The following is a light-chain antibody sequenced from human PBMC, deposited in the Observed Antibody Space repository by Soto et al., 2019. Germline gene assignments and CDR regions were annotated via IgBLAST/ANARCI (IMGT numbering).Light chain of an antibody. J-gene: IGKJ5*01. CDR2: DAS. CDR1: QSVSSY. CDR3: QQRSNWPPLT. V-gene: IGKV3-11*01. Sequence: EIVLTQSPATLSLSPGERATLSCRASQSVSSYLAWYQQKPGQAPRLLIYDASNRATGIPARFSGSGSGTDSTLTISSLEPEDFAVYYCQQRSNWPPLTFGQGTRLEIK.